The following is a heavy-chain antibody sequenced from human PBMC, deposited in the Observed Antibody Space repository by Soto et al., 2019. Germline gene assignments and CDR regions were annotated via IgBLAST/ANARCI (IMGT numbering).Heavy chain of an antibody. J-gene: IGHJ6*02. CDR3: ARDHGARPYYYYGMDV. CDR2: ISAYNGNT. V-gene: IGHV1-18*01. D-gene: IGHD6-6*01. CDR1: GGTFTSYG. Sequence: ASVKVSCKASGGTFTSYGISWVRQAPGQGLEWMGWISAYNGNTNYAQKLQGRVTMTTDTSTSTAYMELRSLRSDDTAVYYGARDHGARPYYYYGMDVWGQGTTVTVSS.